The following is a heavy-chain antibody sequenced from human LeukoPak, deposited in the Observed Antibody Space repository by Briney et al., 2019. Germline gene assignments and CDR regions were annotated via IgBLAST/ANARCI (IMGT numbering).Heavy chain of an antibody. J-gene: IGHJ5*02. CDR1: GYTFTGYY. Sequence: ASVKVSCKASGYTFTGYYMHWVRQAPAQGREWMGRINPNSGGTNYAQEFQGRVTMTRDTSINTAYMELSRLRSDDTAVYYCARTLEGFLEWSGNWFDPWGQGTLVTVSS. V-gene: IGHV1-2*06. CDR2: INPNSGGT. CDR3: ARTLEGFLEWSGNWFDP. D-gene: IGHD3-3*01.